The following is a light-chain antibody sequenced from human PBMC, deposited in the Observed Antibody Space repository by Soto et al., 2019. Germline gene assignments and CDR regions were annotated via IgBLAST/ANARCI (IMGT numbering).Light chain of an antibody. CDR3: TSYTRDTALV. V-gene: IGLV2-14*01. J-gene: IGLJ1*01. Sequence: QSALTQPASVSGSPGQSITISCTGTSSDVAGYNHVSWYQHHPGKAPKLIIYEVSNRPSGVSNRFSGSKSGSTASLTISGLQAEDEADYHCTSYTRDTALVFGTGTKLTVL. CDR1: SSDVAGYNH. CDR2: EVS.